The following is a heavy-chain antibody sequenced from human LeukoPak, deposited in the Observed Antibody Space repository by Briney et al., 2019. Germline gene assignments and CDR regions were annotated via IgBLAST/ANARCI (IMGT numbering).Heavy chain of an antibody. V-gene: IGHV3-23*01. D-gene: IGHD1-26*01. CDR1: GFSFSRYA. Sequence: PGGSLRLSCAASGFSFSRYAMDWVRQAPGKGLEWVSDISDSGGSTYYADSVKGRFTISRDNSKSTLYLQMNSLRADDTAVYYCTNWDHWGQGTLVTVSS. CDR2: ISDSGGST. CDR3: TNWDH. J-gene: IGHJ4*02.